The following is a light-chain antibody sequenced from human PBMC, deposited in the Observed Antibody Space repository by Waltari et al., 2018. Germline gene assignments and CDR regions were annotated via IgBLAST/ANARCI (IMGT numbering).Light chain of an antibody. CDR3: QTYGSLPAT. J-gene: IGKJ1*01. Sequence: SCRASQSISKDLAWYQQKPGQAPSLLIFDASSRATGIPDRFSGSGSGTDFSRTISRLEPEDFAVYYCQTYGSLPATFGQGTKVEIK. CDR1: QSISKD. CDR2: DAS. V-gene: IGKV3-20*01.